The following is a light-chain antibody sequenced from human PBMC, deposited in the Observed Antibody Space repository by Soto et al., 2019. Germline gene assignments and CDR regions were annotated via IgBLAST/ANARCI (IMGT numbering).Light chain of an antibody. Sequence: DIQMTQSPSSLSASVGDRVTITCRAGQSISSYLNWYQQKPGKAPKLLIYAASSLQSGVPSRFSGSGSGTGFTLTISNLQPEDFATYYCQQTYSTFTFGPGTKVDIK. CDR1: QSISSY. V-gene: IGKV1-39*01. CDR3: QQTYSTFT. J-gene: IGKJ3*01. CDR2: AAS.